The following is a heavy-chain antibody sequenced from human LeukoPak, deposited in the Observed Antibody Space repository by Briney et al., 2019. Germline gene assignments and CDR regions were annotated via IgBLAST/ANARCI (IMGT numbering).Heavy chain of an antibody. Sequence: PGGSLRLSCAASGFTFSNAWMSWVRQAPGKGLEWVAVISYDGRSKLYADSVKGRFIIFRDNSKNTLHLQMNSLRAEDTAVYYCARGVYSSGWYNFDYWGQGTLVTVSS. D-gene: IGHD6-19*01. CDR1: GFTFSNAW. V-gene: IGHV3-30*03. J-gene: IGHJ4*02. CDR3: ARGVYSSGWYNFDY. CDR2: ISYDGRSK.